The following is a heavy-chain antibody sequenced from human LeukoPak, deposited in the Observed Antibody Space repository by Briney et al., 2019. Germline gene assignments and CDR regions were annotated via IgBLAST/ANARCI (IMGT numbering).Heavy chain of an antibody. Sequence: SETLSLTCAVYIDSFSNYHWNWIRQTPAKGMEWIGEVNESGGTNISPSLRSRVILSVDTSKNQFSLKLTSVTAADTAVYYCAREGLNMVRGIIPKEAWGWFDPWGQGTLVTVSS. J-gene: IGHJ5*02. CDR2: VNESGGT. CDR3: AREGLNMVRGIIPKEAWGWFDP. D-gene: IGHD3-10*01. V-gene: IGHV4-34*01. CDR1: IDSFSNYH.